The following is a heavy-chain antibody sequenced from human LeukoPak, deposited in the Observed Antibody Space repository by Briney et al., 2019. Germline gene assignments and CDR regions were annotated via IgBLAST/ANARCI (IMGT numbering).Heavy chain of an antibody. D-gene: IGHD3-3*01. Sequence: ASVKVSCKASGYTFTSYYMHWVRQAPGQGLEWMGIINPSGGSTSYAQKFQGRVTMTRDTSTSTVYMELSSLRSEDTAVYYCARVDKIFVPGPPFYGMDVWGQGTTVTVSS. CDR2: INPSGGST. CDR3: ARVDKIFVPGPPFYGMDV. V-gene: IGHV1-46*01. J-gene: IGHJ6*01. CDR1: GYTFTSYY.